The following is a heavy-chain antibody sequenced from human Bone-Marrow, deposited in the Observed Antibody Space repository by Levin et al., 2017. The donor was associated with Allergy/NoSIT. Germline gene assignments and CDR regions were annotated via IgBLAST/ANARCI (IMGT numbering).Heavy chain of an antibody. J-gene: IGHJ4*02. CDR3: ARCSRSSCQGGSDF. CDR2: MNPHSGNT. V-gene: IGHV1-8*01. D-gene: IGHD2-15*01. Sequence: VASVKVSCRASGYIFNSYDMSWVRQATGQGLEWMGWMNPHSGNTDYAPKFLGRVTMTGNTSLSTVYMELSGLKSDDTAIYYCARCSRSSCQGGSDFWGQGTLVTVSS. CDR1: GYIFNSYD.